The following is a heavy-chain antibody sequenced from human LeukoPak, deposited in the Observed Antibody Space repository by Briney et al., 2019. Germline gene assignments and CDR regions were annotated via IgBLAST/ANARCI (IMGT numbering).Heavy chain of an antibody. Sequence: GASVKVSCKASGYTFTGYYMHWVRQAPGQGLEWMGWINPNSGGTNYAQKLQGRVTMTRDTSISTAYMELSRLRSDDTAVYYCTRGLRGVVVVAATRSNSDAFDIWGQGTMVTVSS. CDR1: GYTFTGYY. V-gene: IGHV1-2*02. D-gene: IGHD2-15*01. CDR2: INPNSGGT. J-gene: IGHJ3*02. CDR3: TRGLRGVVVVAATRSNSDAFDI.